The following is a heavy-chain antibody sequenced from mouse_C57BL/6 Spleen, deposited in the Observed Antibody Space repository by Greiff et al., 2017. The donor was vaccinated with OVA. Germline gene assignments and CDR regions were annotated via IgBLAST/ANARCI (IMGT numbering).Heavy chain of an antibody. J-gene: IGHJ3*01. Sequence: VQLQQSGAELVTPGASVKISCKASGYAFSSYWMNWVKQRPGKGLEWIGPIYPGDGDTNYTGKFKGKATLTADKSSSTAYMQLSSLTSEDAAVDCCARWGAWTSWFAYWGQGTLVTVSA. CDR1: GYAFSSYW. CDR3: ARWGAWTSWFAY. CDR2: IYPGDGDT. V-gene: IGHV1-80*01.